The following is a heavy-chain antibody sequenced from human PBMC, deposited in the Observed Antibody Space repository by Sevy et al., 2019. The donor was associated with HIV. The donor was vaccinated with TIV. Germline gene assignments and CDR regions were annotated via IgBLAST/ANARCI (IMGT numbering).Heavy chain of an antibody. Sequence: GGSLRLSCTASGFTFSTYDIHWVRQAPGKGLEWVAIIAHDGNYRYYSDSVRGRFSMSRDNSKNTASLQMKGLSVEYTAVYYCAKNRPPGGSYFSRHGMDVWGRGTTVTVSS. D-gene: IGHD3-16*01. CDR2: IAHDGNYR. V-gene: IGHV3-30*18. CDR1: GFTFSTYD. J-gene: IGHJ6*02. CDR3: AKNRPPGGSYFSRHGMDV.